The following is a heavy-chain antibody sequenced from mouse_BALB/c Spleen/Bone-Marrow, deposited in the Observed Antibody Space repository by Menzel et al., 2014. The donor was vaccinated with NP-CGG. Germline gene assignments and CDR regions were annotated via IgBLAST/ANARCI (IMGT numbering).Heavy chain of an antibody. CDR2: ISSGGSYT. V-gene: IGHV5-9*02. Sequence: DVMLVESGGGLVKPGGSLKLSCAASGFAFXSYDMSWVRQTPEKRLEWVATISSGGSYTYYPDSVKGRFTISRDNARNTLYLQMSSLRSEDTALYYCARHRAAYYGNLYAMDYWGQGTSVTVSS. CDR1: GFAFXSYD. J-gene: IGHJ4*01. D-gene: IGHD2-10*01. CDR3: ARHRAAYYGNLYAMDY.